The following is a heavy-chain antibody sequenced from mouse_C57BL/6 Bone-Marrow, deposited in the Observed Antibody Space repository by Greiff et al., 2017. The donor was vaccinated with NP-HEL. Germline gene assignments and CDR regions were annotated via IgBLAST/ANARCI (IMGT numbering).Heavy chain of an antibody. Sequence: EVKLVESGGDLVKPGGSLKLSCAASGFTFSSYGMSWVRQTPDKRLEWVATISSGGSYTYYPDSVKGRFTISRDNAKNTLYLQMSNLKSENTAMYYCARRSSSSLFDYWGQGTTLTVSS. CDR1: GFTFSSYG. J-gene: IGHJ2*01. CDR2: ISSGGSYT. D-gene: IGHD1-1*01. V-gene: IGHV5-6*02. CDR3: ARRSSSSLFDY.